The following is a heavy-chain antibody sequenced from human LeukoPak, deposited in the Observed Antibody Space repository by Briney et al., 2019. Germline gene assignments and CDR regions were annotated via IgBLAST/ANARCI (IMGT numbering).Heavy chain of an antibody. Sequence: SQTLSLTCTVSGGSISSGDYYWSWIRQPPGKGLEWIGYIYYSGSTYYNPSLKSRVTISVDTSKNQFSLKLNSVTAADTAVYYCASRPSSGYYGAFDIWGQGTMVTVSS. V-gene: IGHV4-30-4*08. CDR2: IYYSGST. D-gene: IGHD3-3*01. CDR3: ASRPSSGYYGAFDI. CDR1: GGSISSGDYY. J-gene: IGHJ3*02.